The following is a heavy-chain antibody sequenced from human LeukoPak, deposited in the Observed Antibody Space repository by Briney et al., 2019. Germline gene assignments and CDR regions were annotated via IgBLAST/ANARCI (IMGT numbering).Heavy chain of an antibody. CDR3: AKDIVPHSDYYYGMDV. CDR2: ISGSGGST. J-gene: IGHJ6*02. CDR1: GFTFSSYA. V-gene: IGHV3-23*01. Sequence: QTGGSLRLSCAASGFTFSSYAMSWVRQAPGKGLEWVSAISGSGGSTYYADSVKGRFTISRDNAKNSLYLQMNSLRAEDTALYYCAKDIVPHSDYYYGMDVWGQGTTVTVSS. D-gene: IGHD2-2*01.